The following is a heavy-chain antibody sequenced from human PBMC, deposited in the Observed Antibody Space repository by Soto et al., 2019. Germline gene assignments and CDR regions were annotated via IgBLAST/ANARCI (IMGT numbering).Heavy chain of an antibody. CDR1: GFTFSSYG. J-gene: IGHJ6*02. CDR3: XXXXXXXXXXXYXGMDV. V-gene: IGHV3-33*01. CDR2: IWYDGSNK. Sequence: QVQLVESGGGVVQPGRSLRLSCAASGFTFSSYGMHWVRQAPGKGLEWVAVIWYDGSNKYYADSVKGRFTISRDNSKXXXXXXXXXXXXXXXXXXXXXXXXXXXXXXXYXGMDVWGQGTTVTVSS.